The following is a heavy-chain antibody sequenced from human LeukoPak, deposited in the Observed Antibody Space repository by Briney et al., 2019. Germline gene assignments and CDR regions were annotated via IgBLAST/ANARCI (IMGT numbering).Heavy chain of an antibody. J-gene: IGHJ4*02. CDR1: GFTFSSYS. Sequence: GGPLRLSCAASGFTFSSYSMNWVRQAPGKGLEWVSYISSSSSTIYYADSVKGRFTISRDNAKNSLYLQMNSLRAEDTAVYYCARGHAGNFDYWGQGTLVTVSS. V-gene: IGHV3-48*04. CDR3: ARGHAGNFDY. CDR2: ISSSSSTI. D-gene: IGHD1-26*01.